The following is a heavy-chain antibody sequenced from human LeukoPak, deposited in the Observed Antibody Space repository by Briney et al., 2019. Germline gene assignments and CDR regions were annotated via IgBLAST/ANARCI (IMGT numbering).Heavy chain of an antibody. D-gene: IGHD6-19*01. CDR3: ARTSSGWYIRTSDY. Sequence: SETLSLTCAVYGGSFSGYYWSWIRQPPGKGLEWIGEINRSGSTNYNPSLKSRVTISVDTSKNQFSLKLSSVTAADTAVYYCARTSSGWYIRTSDYWGQGTLVTVSS. J-gene: IGHJ4*02. V-gene: IGHV4-34*01. CDR1: GGSFSGYY. CDR2: INRSGST.